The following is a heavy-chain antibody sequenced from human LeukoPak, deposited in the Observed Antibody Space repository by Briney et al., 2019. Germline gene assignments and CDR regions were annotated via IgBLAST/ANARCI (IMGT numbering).Heavy chain of an antibody. CDR1: GGTFSSYA. CDR2: IIPIFGTA. J-gene: IGHJ4*02. Sequence: SVKVSCKASGGTFSSYAISWVRQAPGQGLEWMGRIIPIFGTANYAQKFQGRVTITTDEPTSTAYMELSSLRSEDTAVYYCARGDYYDSSGYLIDYWGQGTLVTVSS. D-gene: IGHD3-22*01. CDR3: ARGDYYDSSGYLIDY. V-gene: IGHV1-69*05.